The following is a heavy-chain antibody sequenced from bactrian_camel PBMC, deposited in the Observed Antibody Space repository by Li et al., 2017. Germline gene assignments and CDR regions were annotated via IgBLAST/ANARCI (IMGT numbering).Heavy chain of an antibody. D-gene: IGHD6*01. V-gene: IGHV3-3*01. CDR3: AAEDYCGGSWNLAENYLY. CDR1: LDPFTSYT. CDR2: IRDGGATT. J-gene: IGHJ4*01. Sequence: HVQLVESGGGSVKGGGSLRLSCVASLDPFTSYTMAWFRQSPGKLREGVASIRDGGATTHYDSSVKGRFTIAQDNAKNTVYLQMNSLRPEDTAMYYCAAEDYCGGSWNLAENYLYWGQGTQVTVS.